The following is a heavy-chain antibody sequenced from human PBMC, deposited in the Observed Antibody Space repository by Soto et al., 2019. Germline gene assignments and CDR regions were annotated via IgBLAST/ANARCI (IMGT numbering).Heavy chain of an antibody. D-gene: IGHD1-26*01. Sequence: QVQLVQSGAEVKKPGSSVKVSCKASGGTFSSYSINWVRQAPGQGLEWMGEIIPIFGTANYAQKFQGRVTITADESTGTAYMELSSLRSEDTAVYYCARDGGRHSGGIDYWGQGTRVTVSS. CDR1: GGTFSSYS. J-gene: IGHJ4*02. CDR3: ARDGGRHSGGIDY. CDR2: IIPIFGTA. V-gene: IGHV1-69*01.